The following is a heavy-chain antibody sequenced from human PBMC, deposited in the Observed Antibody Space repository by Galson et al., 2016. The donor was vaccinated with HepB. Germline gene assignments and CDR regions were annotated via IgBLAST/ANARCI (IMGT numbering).Heavy chain of an antibody. D-gene: IGHD1-1*01. Sequence: SLRLSCAASGFSFRNYAMSWVRQAPGKGPEWVSGISGTDGRTLYADSVKGRFTISRDNSKNTLYLQMNSLRADDTAVYYCAKESGLWNVKTDFDYWGQGSLVTVSS. CDR2: ISGTDGRT. CDR1: GFSFRNYA. J-gene: IGHJ4*02. CDR3: AKESGLWNVKTDFDY. V-gene: IGHV3-23*01.